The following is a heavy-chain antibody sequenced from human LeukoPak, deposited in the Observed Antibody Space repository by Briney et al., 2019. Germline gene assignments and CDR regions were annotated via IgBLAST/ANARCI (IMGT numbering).Heavy chain of an antibody. J-gene: IGHJ4*02. V-gene: IGHV4-34*01. CDR1: GGSFSGCY. CDR3: ARGLGSGRDY. CDR2: INHSGST. D-gene: IGHD3-10*01. Sequence: SETLSLTCAVCGGSFSGCYWIGLPQPPGKGGVWIGEINHSGSTIYNPSLKGRVTISVDTSKNQFSLKLSSVTAADTAVYYCARGLGSGRDYWGQGTLVTVSS.